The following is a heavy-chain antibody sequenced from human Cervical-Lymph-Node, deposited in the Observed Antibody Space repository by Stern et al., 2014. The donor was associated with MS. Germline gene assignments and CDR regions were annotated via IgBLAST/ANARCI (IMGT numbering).Heavy chain of an antibody. CDR1: GFTFSTYG. CDR3: AKGGSYDA. V-gene: IGHV3-30*18. J-gene: IGHJ5*02. CDR2: ITSDGSHK. D-gene: IGHD3-16*01. Sequence: VKLVESGGGVVQPGRSLRLSCAGSGFTFSTYGIHWVRQAPGKGLEWVALITSDGSHKFYGGSVKGRFTISRDNSKNTLYLQMNSLRAEDTSVYYCAKGGSYDAWGQGTLVTVSS.